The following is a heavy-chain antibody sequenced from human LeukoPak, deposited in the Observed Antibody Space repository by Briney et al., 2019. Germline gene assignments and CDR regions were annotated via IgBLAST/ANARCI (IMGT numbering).Heavy chain of an antibody. J-gene: IGHJ4*02. Sequence: SETLSLTCTVSGGSISSSYWNWIRQPPGKGLEWIGYIYYSGSTNYDPSLKSRVTISVDTSKNQFSLKLSSVTAADTAVYYCARNSPRPYYYDSSGYHPAHFDYWGQGTLVTVSS. CDR1: GGSISSSY. D-gene: IGHD3-22*01. CDR2: IYYSGST. V-gene: IGHV4-59*01. CDR3: ARNSPRPYYYDSSGYHPAHFDY.